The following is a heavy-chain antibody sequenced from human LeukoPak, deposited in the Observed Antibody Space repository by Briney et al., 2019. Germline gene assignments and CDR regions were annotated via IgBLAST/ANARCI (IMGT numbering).Heavy chain of an antibody. Sequence: SETLSPTCAVYGGSFSGYYWSWIRQPPGKGLEWIGEINHSGSTNYNPSLKSRVTISVDTSKNQFSLKLSSVTAADTAVYYCARAGYSYGYRSDYGMDVWGQGTTVTVSS. D-gene: IGHD5-18*01. CDR3: ARAGYSYGYRSDYGMDV. CDR2: INHSGST. J-gene: IGHJ6*02. V-gene: IGHV4-34*01. CDR1: GGSFSGYY.